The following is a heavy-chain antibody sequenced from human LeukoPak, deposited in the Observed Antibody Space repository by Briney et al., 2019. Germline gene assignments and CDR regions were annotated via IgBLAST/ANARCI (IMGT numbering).Heavy chain of an antibody. CDR1: GFTFSSYW. J-gene: IGHJ6*03. CDR3: ARDYGDYVYYYYYMGV. D-gene: IGHD4-17*01. V-gene: IGHV3-7*01. Sequence: GGSLRLSCAASGFTFSSYWMSWVRQAPGKGLEWVANIKQDGSEKYYVDSVKGRFTISRDNAKNSLYLQMNSLRAEDTAVYYCARDYGDYVYYYYYMGVWGKGTTVTISS. CDR2: IKQDGSEK.